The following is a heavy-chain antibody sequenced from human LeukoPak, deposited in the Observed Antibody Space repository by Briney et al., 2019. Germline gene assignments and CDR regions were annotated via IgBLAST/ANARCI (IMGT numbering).Heavy chain of an antibody. Sequence: GRSLRLSCAASGFTFSNYGMHWVRQAPGKGLEWAAVIWYDGSNKYYADSVKGRFFIARDDSKHTLYLEMNSLRADDTAVYHCARGAGTGSKYDHWGEGTLVTVSS. V-gene: IGHV3-33*01. CDR2: IWYDGSNK. J-gene: IGHJ4*02. CDR1: GFTFSNYG. CDR3: ARGAGTGSKYDH. D-gene: IGHD3-10*01.